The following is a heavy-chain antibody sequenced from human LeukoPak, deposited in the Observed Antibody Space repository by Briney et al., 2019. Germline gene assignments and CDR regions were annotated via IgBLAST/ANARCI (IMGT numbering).Heavy chain of an antibody. D-gene: IGHD1-26*01. CDR2: ISSSGSTI. CDR3: ARDPGREDFYGMDV. V-gene: IGHV3-48*03. J-gene: IGHJ6*04. CDR1: GFTFSSYE. Sequence: GGSLRLSCAASGFTFSSYEMNWVRQAPGKGLEWVSYISSSGSTIYYAVSVKGRFTISRDNAKNSLYLQMNSLRAEDTAVYYCARDPGREDFYGMDVWGKGTTVTVSS.